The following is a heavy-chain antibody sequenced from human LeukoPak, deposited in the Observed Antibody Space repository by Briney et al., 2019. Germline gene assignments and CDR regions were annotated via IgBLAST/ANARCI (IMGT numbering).Heavy chain of an antibody. CDR1: GGSISSHY. V-gene: IGHV4-59*11. CDR2: IYYSGST. Sequence: SETLSLTYTVSGGSISSHYWSWIRQPPGKGLEWIGYIYYSGSTNYNPSLKSRVTISVDTSKNQFSLKLSSVTAADTAVYYCARDLRGWGYAFDIWGQGTMVTVSS. D-gene: IGHD2-15*01. J-gene: IGHJ3*02. CDR3: ARDLRGWGYAFDI.